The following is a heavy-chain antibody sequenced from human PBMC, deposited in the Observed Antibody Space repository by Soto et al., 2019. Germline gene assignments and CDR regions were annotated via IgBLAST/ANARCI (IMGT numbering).Heavy chain of an antibody. CDR1: GGSISSSSYY. J-gene: IGHJ6*02. CDR3: ARSPDSSGYPPRSSYYGMDV. V-gene: IGHV4-39*07. D-gene: IGHD3-22*01. Sequence: PSETLSLTCTVSGGSISSSSYYWGWIRQPPGKGLEWIGSIYYSGSTYYNPSLKSRVTISVDKSKNQFSLKLSSVTAADTAVYYCARSPDSSGYPPRSSYYGMDVRGQGPTVT. CDR2: IYYSGST.